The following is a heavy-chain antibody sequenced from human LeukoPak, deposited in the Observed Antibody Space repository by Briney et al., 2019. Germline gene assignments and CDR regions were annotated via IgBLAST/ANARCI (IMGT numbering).Heavy chain of an antibody. J-gene: IGHJ6*03. CDR1: GFTFSSYA. Sequence: GGSLRLSCAASGFTFSSYAMHWVRQAPGKGLEWVSSISSSSYIYYADSVKGRFTISRDNAKNSLYLQMNSLRAEDTAVYYCASPTHSTSCPGRCYYMDVWGKGTTVTVSS. CDR2: ISSSSYI. V-gene: IGHV3-21*01. D-gene: IGHD2-2*01. CDR3: ASPTHSTSCPGRCYYMDV.